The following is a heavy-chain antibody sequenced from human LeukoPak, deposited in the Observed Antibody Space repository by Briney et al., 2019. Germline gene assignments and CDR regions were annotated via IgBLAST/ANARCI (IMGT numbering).Heavy chain of an antibody. Sequence: SVKVSCKASGYTFTTYGISWVRQAPGQGLEWMGRIIPILGIANYAQKFQGRVTITADKSTSTAYMELSSLRSEDTAVYYCAAVVEMATIWGFDYWGQGTLVTVSS. CDR3: AAVVEMATIWGFDY. CDR1: GYTFTTYG. V-gene: IGHV1-69*04. J-gene: IGHJ4*02. CDR2: IIPILGIA. D-gene: IGHD5-24*01.